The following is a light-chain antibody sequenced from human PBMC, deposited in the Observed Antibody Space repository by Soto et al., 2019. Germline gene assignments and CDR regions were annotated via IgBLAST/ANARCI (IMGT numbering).Light chain of an antibody. J-gene: IGKJ5*01. CDR2: GAS. V-gene: IGKV3-20*01. CDR3: QQYGSSAPIT. CDR1: QSVSSSS. Sequence: ETVLTQSPGTLSLSPGERATLSCRASQSVSSSSLAWYQQKPGQAPRLLIYGASIRATGIPDRFSGSGSETDFTLTISRLEPEDFALYYCQQYGSSAPITFGQGTRLEIK.